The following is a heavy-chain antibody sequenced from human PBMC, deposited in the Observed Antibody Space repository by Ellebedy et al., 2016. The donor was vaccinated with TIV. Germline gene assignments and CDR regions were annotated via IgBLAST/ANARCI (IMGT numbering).Heavy chain of an antibody. CDR1: GFSLSTSGVG. J-gene: IGHJ2*01. D-gene: IGHD4-17*01. V-gene: IGHV2-5*02. Sequence: SGPTLVXPTQTLTLTCTFSGFSLSTSGVGVGWIRQPPGKALEWLALIYWDDDKRYSPSLKSRLTITKDTSKNQVVLTMTNMDPVDTATYYCARLLTTDGDWYFDLWGRGTLVTVSS. CDR2: IYWDDDK. CDR3: ARLLTTDGDWYFDL.